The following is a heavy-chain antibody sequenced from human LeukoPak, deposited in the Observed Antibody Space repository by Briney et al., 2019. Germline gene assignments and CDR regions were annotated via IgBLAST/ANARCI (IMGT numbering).Heavy chain of an antibody. CDR2: IYSGGST. CDR3: ARDRRYYGSGSGFDY. CDR1: GFTVSSNY. Sequence: GGSLRLSCAASGFTVSSNYMSWVRQAPGKGLEWVSVIYSGGSTYYADSVKGRFTISRDNSKNTLYLQMNSLRAEDTAVYYCARDRRYYGSGSGFDYWGQGTLVTVS. V-gene: IGHV3-53*01. J-gene: IGHJ4*02. D-gene: IGHD3-10*01.